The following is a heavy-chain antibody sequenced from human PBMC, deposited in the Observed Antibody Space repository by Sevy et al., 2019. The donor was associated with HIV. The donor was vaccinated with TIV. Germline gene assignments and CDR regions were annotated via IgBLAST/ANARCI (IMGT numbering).Heavy chain of an antibody. CDR2: ISGSGYST. Sequence: GGSLRLSCAASGFTFSSYAMTWVRQAPGKGLEWVSGISGSGYSTYYADSVKGRFTNSRDNSKNTLYLQMNSLRAEDTAVYYCAKEGGGYNYDSSGLFDYWGQGTLVTVSS. J-gene: IGHJ4*02. D-gene: IGHD3-22*01. CDR3: AKEGGGYNYDSSGLFDY. V-gene: IGHV3-23*01. CDR1: GFTFSSYA.